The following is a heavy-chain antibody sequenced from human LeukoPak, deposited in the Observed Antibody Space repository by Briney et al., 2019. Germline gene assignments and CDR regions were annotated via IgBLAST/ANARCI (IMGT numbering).Heavy chain of an antibody. Sequence: GGSLRLSCAASGFIFTNYWMSWVRQAPGKGLEWMANIKQDGSEKDYVVSVKGRFTISRDNAKNSVYLQMSSLGVEDTAVYYCARIGYASSSQDYWGQGTLVTVSS. CDR1: GFIFTNYW. J-gene: IGHJ4*02. V-gene: IGHV3-7*04. D-gene: IGHD6-13*01. CDR2: IKQDGSEK. CDR3: ARIGYASSSQDY.